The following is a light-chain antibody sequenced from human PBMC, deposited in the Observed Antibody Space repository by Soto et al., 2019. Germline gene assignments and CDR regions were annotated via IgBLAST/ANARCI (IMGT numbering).Light chain of an antibody. Sequence: EVVLTQSPGTLSLSPGERATLSCRASQRVSSGYLAWYQQKPGQAPRLLIYGASSRATGIPDRFSGRGSGTDFTLTISRMEPEDFAVYDCQQYGSSPPSSTFGQGTRLEIK. J-gene: IGKJ5*01. CDR3: QQYGSSPPSST. V-gene: IGKV3-20*01. CDR2: GAS. CDR1: QRVSSGY.